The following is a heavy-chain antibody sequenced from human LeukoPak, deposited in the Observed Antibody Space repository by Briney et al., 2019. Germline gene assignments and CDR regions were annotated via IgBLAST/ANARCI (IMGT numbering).Heavy chain of an antibody. CDR2: IKKDGSEK. V-gene: IGHV3-7*01. D-gene: IGHD3-3*01. J-gene: IGHJ4*02. CDR3: AGHFGAWHYFDY. CDR1: RFTFSSYW. Sequence: PGGSLRLSCAASRFTFSSYWMSWVRQAPGKGLEWVANIKKDGSEKYYVDSVKGRFTISRDNAKNTLYLQMNSLRPEDTAVYYCAGHFGAWHYFDYWGQGTLVTVSS.